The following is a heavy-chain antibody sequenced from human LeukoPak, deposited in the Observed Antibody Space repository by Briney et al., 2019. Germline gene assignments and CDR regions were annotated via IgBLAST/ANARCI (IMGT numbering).Heavy chain of an antibody. D-gene: IGHD5-12*01. CDR3: ARDSGYSGYDLNWFDP. CDR2: INPNSGGT. CDR1: GYTFTGYY. J-gene: IGHJ5*02. Sequence: ASVTVSCKASGYTFTGYYMHWVRQAPGQGLEWMGWINPNSGGTNYAQKFQGRVTMTRDTSISTAYMELSRLRSDDTAVYYCARDSGYSGYDLNWFDPWGQGTLVTVSS. V-gene: IGHV1-2*02.